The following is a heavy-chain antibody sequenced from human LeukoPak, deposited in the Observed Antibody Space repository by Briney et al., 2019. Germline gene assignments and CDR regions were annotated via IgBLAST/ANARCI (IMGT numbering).Heavy chain of an antibody. CDR3: ARGNSSGYYYASVLFDY. V-gene: IGHV4-4*02. J-gene: IGHJ4*02. Sequence: SGTLSLTCAVSGGSISSSNWWSWVRQPPGKGLEWIGEIYHSGSTYYNPSLKSRVTISVDTSKNQFSLKLSSVTAADTAVYYCARGNSSGYYYASVLFDYWGQGTLVTVSS. CDR2: IYHSGST. CDR1: GGSISSSNW. D-gene: IGHD3-22*01.